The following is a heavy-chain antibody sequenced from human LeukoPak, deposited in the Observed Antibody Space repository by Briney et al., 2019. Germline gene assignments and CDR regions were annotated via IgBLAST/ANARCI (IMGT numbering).Heavy chain of an antibody. CDR1: GGSFSGYY. D-gene: IGHD3-16*01. Sequence: SETLSLTCAVYGGSFSGYYWSWIRQPPGKGLEWIGEINHSGSTNYNPSLKSRVTISVDTSKNQFSLKLSSVTAADTAVYYCARGRRVWGSSPPQGPSKFDIWGQGTMVTVSS. V-gene: IGHV4-34*01. J-gene: IGHJ3*02. CDR3: ARGRRVWGSSPPQGPSKFDI. CDR2: INHSGST.